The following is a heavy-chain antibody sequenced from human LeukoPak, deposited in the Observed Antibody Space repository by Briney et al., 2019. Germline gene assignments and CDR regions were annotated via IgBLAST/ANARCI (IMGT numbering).Heavy chain of an antibody. Sequence: TGGSLRLSCVASEFTFSSYSMIWVRQAPGKGREGISYISNGSGNRYYADSVKGRFTISRDNARNLMYLQMNSRSADDTAVYYCARAAKWEFYHYYMDIWGKGTTVAVSS. V-gene: IGHV3-48*01. CDR2: ISNGSGNR. D-gene: IGHD1-26*01. CDR1: EFTFSSYS. CDR3: ARAAKWEFYHYYMDI. J-gene: IGHJ6*03.